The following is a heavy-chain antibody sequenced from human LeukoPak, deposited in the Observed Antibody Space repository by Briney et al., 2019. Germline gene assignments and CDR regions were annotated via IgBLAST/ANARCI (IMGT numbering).Heavy chain of an antibody. Sequence: ASVKVSCKASGYTFTSYYMHWVRQAPGQGLEWMGIINPSCGSTSYAQKFQGRVTMTRDMSTSTVYMELSSLRSEDTAVYYCARDGSVGWLAPWDYYYYYYMDVWGKGTTVTVSS. V-gene: IGHV1-46*01. J-gene: IGHJ6*03. CDR3: ARDGSVGWLAPWDYYYYYYMDV. CDR2: INPSCGST. CDR1: GYTFTSYY. D-gene: IGHD3-22*01.